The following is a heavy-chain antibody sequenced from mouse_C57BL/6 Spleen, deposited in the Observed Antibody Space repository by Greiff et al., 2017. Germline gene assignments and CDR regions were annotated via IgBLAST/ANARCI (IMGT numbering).Heavy chain of an antibody. V-gene: IGHV5-6*02. D-gene: IGHD1-1*01. CDR1: GFTFSSYG. Sequence: DVMLVESGGDLVKPGGSLKLSCAASGFTFSSYGMSWVRQTPDKRLEWVATISSGGSYTYYPDSVKGRFTISSDNAKNTLYLQMSSLKSEDTAMYYCARHGVTTVVAKCDFDYWGQGTTLTVSS. CDR2: ISSGGSYT. CDR3: ARHGVTTVVAKCDFDY. J-gene: IGHJ2*01.